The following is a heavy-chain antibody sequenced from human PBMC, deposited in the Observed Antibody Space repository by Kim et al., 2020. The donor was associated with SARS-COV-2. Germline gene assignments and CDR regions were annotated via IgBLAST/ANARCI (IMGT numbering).Heavy chain of an antibody. V-gene: IGHV3-30*07. D-gene: IGHD3-16*01. J-gene: IGHJ4*02. CDR3: ARDLTFVGEGSGY. Sequence: DTVKGRFTLSTDSSKNTLYLQMNSLRAEDTAVYYCARDLTFVGEGSGYWGQGTLVTVSS.